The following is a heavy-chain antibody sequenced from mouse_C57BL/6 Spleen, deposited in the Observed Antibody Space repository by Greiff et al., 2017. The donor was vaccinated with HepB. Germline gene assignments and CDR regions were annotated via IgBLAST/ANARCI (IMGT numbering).Heavy chain of an antibody. V-gene: IGHV1-82*01. CDR3: ARHGSIPLVY. J-gene: IGHJ2*01. D-gene: IGHD1-1*01. CDR1: GYAFSSSW. CDR2: IYPGDGDT. Sequence: VHLVESGPELVKPGASVKISCKASGYAFSSSWMNWVKQRPGKGLEWIGRIYPGDGDTNYNGKFKGKATLTADKSSSTAYMQLSSLTSEDSAVYFCARHGSIPLVYWGQGTTLTVSS.